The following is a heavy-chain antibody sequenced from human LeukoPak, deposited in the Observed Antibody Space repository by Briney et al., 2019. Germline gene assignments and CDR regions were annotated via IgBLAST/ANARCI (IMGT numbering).Heavy chain of an antibody. CDR1: GGSISSSFR. CDR2: IYHSGST. J-gene: IGHJ1*01. CDR3: ARDLQGSGSYSGYFYH. Sequence: SETLSLTCAVSGGSISSSFRWSWVRQPPGKGLEWIGEIYHSGSTNYNPSLRSRVTISVDKSKNQFSLKLSSVTAADTAVYYCARDLQGSGSYSGYFYHWGQGTLVTVSS. D-gene: IGHD3-10*01. V-gene: IGHV4-4*02.